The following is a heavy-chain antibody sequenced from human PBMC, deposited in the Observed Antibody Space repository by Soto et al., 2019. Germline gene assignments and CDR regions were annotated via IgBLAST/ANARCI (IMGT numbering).Heavy chain of an antibody. D-gene: IGHD6-13*01. CDR3: ARSYSSSWYLFDY. CDR2: IYHSGST. V-gene: IGHV4-38-2*01. Sequence: TSETLSLTCAVSGYSISSGYYWGWIRQPPGKGLEWIGSIYHSGSTYYNPSLKSRVTISVDTSKNQFSLKLSSVTAADTAVYYCARSYSSSWYLFDYWGQGTLVTVSS. CDR1: GYSISSGYY. J-gene: IGHJ4*02.